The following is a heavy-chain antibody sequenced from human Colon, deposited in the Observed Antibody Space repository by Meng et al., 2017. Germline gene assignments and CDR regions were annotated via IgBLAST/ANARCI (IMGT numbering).Heavy chain of an antibody. CDR1: GYTFTNYA. CDR3: ARGAAVAGTFDY. D-gene: IGHD6-19*01. Sequence: ASVKVSCKASGYTFTNYALHWVRQAPGQRPEWMGWITAANGSTQYSQKFQDRITIITDTSASTTYMELSSLKSEDTAVYYCARGAAVAGTFDYWGQGTRVT. V-gene: IGHV1-3*01. J-gene: IGHJ4*02. CDR2: ITAANGST.